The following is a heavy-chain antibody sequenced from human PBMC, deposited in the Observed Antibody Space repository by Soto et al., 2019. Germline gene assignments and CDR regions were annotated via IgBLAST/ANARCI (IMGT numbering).Heavy chain of an antibody. V-gene: IGHV1-24*01. CDR2: FDPEDGET. Sequence: GASVKVSCKVSGYTHTELSMHWVRQAPGKGFEWMGGFDPEDGETIYAQKFQGRVTMTEDTSTDTAYMELSSLRSEDTAVYYCATTAPGVTMVRGGSWFDPWGQGTLVTVSS. CDR3: ATTAPGVTMVRGGSWFDP. CDR1: GYTHTELS. J-gene: IGHJ5*02. D-gene: IGHD3-10*01.